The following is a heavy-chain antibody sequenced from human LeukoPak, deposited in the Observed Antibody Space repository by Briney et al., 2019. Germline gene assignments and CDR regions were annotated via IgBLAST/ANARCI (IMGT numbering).Heavy chain of an antibody. Sequence: GESLKISCKGSGYIFAAYWIGWVRQMPGKGLEWMGSIYPGDSGTRYSPSFQGQVTISVDRSINTAYLQWNSLKASDTAIYYCARLQEDIVVVPAAIPYNWFDPWGRGSLVTVSS. D-gene: IGHD2-2*01. V-gene: IGHV5-51*01. CDR3: ARLQEDIVVVPAAIPYNWFDP. CDR2: IYPGDSGT. CDR1: GYIFAAYW. J-gene: IGHJ5*02.